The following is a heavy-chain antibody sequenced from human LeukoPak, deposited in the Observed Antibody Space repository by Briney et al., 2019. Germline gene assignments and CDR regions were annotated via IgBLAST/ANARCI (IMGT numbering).Heavy chain of an antibody. V-gene: IGHV1-69*06. CDR1: GGTFSSYA. CDR2: IIPIFGTA. CDR3: ARALKYYDILTGSNWFDP. D-gene: IGHD3-9*01. J-gene: IGHJ5*02. Sequence: GASVKVSCKASGGTFSSYAISWVRQAPGQGLEWMGGIIPIFGTANYAQKFQGRVTITADKSTSTAYMELSSLRSEDTAVYYRARALKYYDILTGSNWFDPWGQGTLVTVSS.